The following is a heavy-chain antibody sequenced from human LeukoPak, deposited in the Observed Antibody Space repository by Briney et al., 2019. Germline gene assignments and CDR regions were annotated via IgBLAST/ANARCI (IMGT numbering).Heavy chain of an antibody. J-gene: IGHJ4*02. CDR3: AKDEMVTMVRGVIMGYFDY. CDR1: GFTFSSYA. CDR2: ISGSGGST. V-gene: IGHV3-23*01. D-gene: IGHD3-10*01. Sequence: GGSLRLSCAASGFTFSSYAMSWVRQAPGKGLEWVSAISGSGGSTYYADSVKGRFTISRDNSKNTLYLQMNSLRAEDTAVYYSAKDEMVTMVRGVIMGYFDYWGQGTLVTVSS.